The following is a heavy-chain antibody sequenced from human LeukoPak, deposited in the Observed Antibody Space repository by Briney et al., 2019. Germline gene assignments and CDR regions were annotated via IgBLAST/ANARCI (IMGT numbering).Heavy chain of an antibody. V-gene: IGHV4-31*03. CDR3: ARATRYSSSWYYFDY. CDR2: IYYSGST. CDR1: GGSISSGGYY. Sequence: SETLSLTCTVSGGSISSGGYYWSWLRQHPGKGLEWIGYIYYSGSTYYNPSLKSRVTISVDTSKNQFSLKLSSVTAADTAVYYCARATRYSSSWYYFDYWGQGTLVTVSS. D-gene: IGHD6-13*01. J-gene: IGHJ4*02.